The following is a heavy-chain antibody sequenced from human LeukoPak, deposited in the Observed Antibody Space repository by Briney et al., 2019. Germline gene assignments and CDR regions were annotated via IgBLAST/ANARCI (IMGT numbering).Heavy chain of an antibody. Sequence: PSETLCVTRTVSGGSISSFYWSWIRQPPGKGLEWSGYIYYSGSTNYNPSLNSRVTISVDTSKNQFSLKLSSVTAADTAVYYCASSSGYSAFDIWGQGTMVTVSS. D-gene: IGHD3-22*01. V-gene: IGHV4-59*01. CDR1: GGSISSFY. CDR2: IYYSGST. J-gene: IGHJ3*02. CDR3: ASSSGYSAFDI.